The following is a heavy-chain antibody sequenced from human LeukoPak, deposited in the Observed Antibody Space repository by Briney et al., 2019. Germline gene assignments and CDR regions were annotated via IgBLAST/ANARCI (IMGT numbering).Heavy chain of an antibody. V-gene: IGHV4-38-2*02. D-gene: IGHD6-19*01. Sequence: SETLSLTCTVSGYSISSGYYWGWIRQPPGQGLEWIGSLYHTGNTYYNPSLKSRVTISLDTSKNQFSLKLSSVTAADTAVYYCASTHGVAVAGDFDYWGQGTLVTVSS. CDR2: LYHTGNT. CDR1: GYSISSGYY. CDR3: ASTHGVAVAGDFDY. J-gene: IGHJ4*02.